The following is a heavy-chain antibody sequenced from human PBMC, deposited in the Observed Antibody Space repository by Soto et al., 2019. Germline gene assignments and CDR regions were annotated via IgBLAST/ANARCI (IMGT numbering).Heavy chain of an antibody. CDR2: IIPIFGTA. Sequence: AAVKVSCKAAGGTFSSYAISCVRQAPGQGLEWMGGIIPIFGTANYAQKFQGRVTITADESTSTAYMELSSLRSEDTAVYYCASRNYYDSSGPSTDTEYFQHWGQGTLVTVSS. D-gene: IGHD3-22*01. J-gene: IGHJ1*01. CDR1: GGTFSSYA. V-gene: IGHV1-69*13. CDR3: ASRNYYDSSGPSTDTEYFQH.